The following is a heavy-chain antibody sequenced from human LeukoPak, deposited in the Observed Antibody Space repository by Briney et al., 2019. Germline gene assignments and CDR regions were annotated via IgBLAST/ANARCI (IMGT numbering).Heavy chain of an antibody. CDR2: ISGSGGST. CDR3: AKDRTPPYHDFWSGYSTFDY. Sequence: GGSLRLSCAASGFTFSSYAMSWVRQAPGKGLEWVSAISGSGGSTYYADSVKGRFTISRDNSKNTLYLQMNSLRAEDTAVYYCAKDRTPPYHDFWSGYSTFDYWGQGTLVTVSS. CDR1: GFTFSSYA. V-gene: IGHV3-23*01. J-gene: IGHJ4*02. D-gene: IGHD3-3*01.